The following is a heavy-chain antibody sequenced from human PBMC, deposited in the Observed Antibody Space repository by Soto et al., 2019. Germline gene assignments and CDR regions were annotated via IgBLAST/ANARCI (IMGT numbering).Heavy chain of an antibody. CDR2: ISSNSATI. CDR1: GFIADDYA. D-gene: IGHD4-17*01. CDR3: VKDMKWGGMTTIHYFDS. V-gene: IGHV3-9*02. Sequence: EVQLVESGGVLVQPGRSLRLSCVASGFIADDYAMHWVRQAPGKGLEWVSGISSNSATINYADSVKGRFTISRDNAKNSLFLQMNSLRPEDTAFYYCVKDMKWGGMTTIHYFDSWGQGTLVTVSS. J-gene: IGHJ4*02.